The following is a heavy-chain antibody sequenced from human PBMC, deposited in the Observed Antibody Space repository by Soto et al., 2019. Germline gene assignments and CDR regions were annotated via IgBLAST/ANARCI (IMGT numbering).Heavy chain of an antibody. J-gene: IGHJ6*02. CDR2: IYPGDSDT. D-gene: IGHD3-10*01. Sequence: GESLKISCKGSGYSFATYWIGWVRQMPGKGLEWMGIIYPGDSDTRYSPSFQGQVTISADKSISTAYLQWSSLKASDTAMYYCAGGGVRGVITRTRDYYGMDVWGQGTTVTVS. V-gene: IGHV5-51*01. CDR1: GYSFATYW. CDR3: AGGGVRGVITRTRDYYGMDV.